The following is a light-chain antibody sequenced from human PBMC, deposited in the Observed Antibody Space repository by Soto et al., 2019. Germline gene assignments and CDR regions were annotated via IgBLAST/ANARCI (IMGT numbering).Light chain of an antibody. J-gene: IGLJ1*01. V-gene: IGLV2-14*01. Sequence: QSALTQPASVSGSPGQSITISCTGTSGDIGSYNRVSWYQQHPGKAPKLIIYEVTDRPSRVSNRFSGSKSGNTASLTISGLQAEDESEYSCSSYTNINTRACVFGTGTKLTVL. CDR3: SSYTNINTRACV. CDR2: EVT. CDR1: SGDIGSYNR.